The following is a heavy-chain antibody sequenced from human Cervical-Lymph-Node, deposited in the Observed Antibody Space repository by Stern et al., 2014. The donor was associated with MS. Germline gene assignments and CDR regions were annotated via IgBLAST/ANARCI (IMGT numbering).Heavy chain of an antibody. CDR1: GVSISSGGDY. Sequence: VQLVESGPGLVKPSQTLSFTCTVSGVSISSGGDYWSWIRQHPGKGLAWLGYISKTGSPYSNPSLNSRVSLSLDTSKNQFSLRLSSVTAADTAIYYCATWTSRWGTFDIWGHGTMVTVSS. J-gene: IGHJ3*02. CDR2: ISKTGSP. D-gene: IGHD3/OR15-3a*01. CDR3: ATWTSRWGTFDI. V-gene: IGHV4-31*03.